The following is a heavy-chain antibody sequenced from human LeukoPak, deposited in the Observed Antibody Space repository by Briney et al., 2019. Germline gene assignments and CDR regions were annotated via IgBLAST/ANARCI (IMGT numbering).Heavy chain of an antibody. CDR1: GFTFISYT. V-gene: IGHV3-23*01. Sequence: QPRGSLRLSCAASGFTFISYTMGWVRQAPGKGLEWVSTFSGSGGSTSYADSVKGRFAISRDNSKNTLYLQMNSLRAEDTAVYYCAREAIAAAGTDYYYYGMDVWGQGTTVTVSS. CDR3: AREAIAAAGTDYYYYGMDV. J-gene: IGHJ6*02. D-gene: IGHD6-13*01. CDR2: FSGSGGST.